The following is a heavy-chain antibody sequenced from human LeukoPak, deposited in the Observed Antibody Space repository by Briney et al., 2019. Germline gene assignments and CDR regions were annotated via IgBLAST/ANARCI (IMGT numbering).Heavy chain of an antibody. V-gene: IGHV3-66*01. D-gene: IGHD4-23*01. CDR1: GFTLSSNR. CDR3: ARDRRGYGGNFDY. J-gene: IGHJ4*02. CDR2: IYSGCTT. Sequence: GSLRLPRLAPGFTLSSNRISWVRQAPGQGVGGVSGIYSGCTTSYADSVKGRFTISRDNSNNTLYLQMNSLRAEDTAVYYGARDRRGYGGNFDYWGQGTLVTVSS.